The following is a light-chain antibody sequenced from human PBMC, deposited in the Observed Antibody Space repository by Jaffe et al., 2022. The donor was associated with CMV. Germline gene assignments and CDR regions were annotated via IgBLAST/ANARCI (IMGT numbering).Light chain of an antibody. Sequence: EIVLTQSPGTLSLSPGERATLSCRASQSVSSGYFAWYQQKPGQAPRLLIYGASRRATGIPDRFSGSGSGTDFTLTISKLEPEDFAVYYCQQYTSSRFTFGPGTRVDFK. V-gene: IGKV3-20*01. J-gene: IGKJ3*01. CDR3: QQYTSSRFT. CDR1: QSVSSGY. CDR2: GAS.